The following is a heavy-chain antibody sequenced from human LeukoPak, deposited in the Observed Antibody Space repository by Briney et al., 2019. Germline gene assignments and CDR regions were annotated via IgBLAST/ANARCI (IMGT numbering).Heavy chain of an antibody. J-gene: IGHJ3*01. CDR1: GFTFSSYG. D-gene: IGHD1-26*01. CDR3: TRGYSGVNWYAFDV. CDR2: IRYDGSNK. Sequence: GGSLRLSCAASGFTFSSYGMHWVRQAPGKGLEWVAFIRYDGSNKYYADSVKGRFTISRDNSKNTLYLQMNSLKIEDTALYYCTRGYSGVNWYAFDVWGQGTMVAVSS. V-gene: IGHV3-30*02.